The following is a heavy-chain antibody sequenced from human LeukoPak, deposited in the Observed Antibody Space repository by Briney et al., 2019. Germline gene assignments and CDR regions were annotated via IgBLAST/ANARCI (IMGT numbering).Heavy chain of an antibody. V-gene: IGHV4-39*07. CDR3: ARTAGKGDYVGWFDP. J-gene: IGHJ5*02. Sequence: SGTLSLTCTVSGGSISSSSYYWGWIRQPPGKGLEWLGYIYSSGSAYYNPSLKSRVTISVDTSKNHFSLRLTSVTAADTAVYYCARTAGKGDYVGWFDPWGQGTLVTVSS. D-gene: IGHD4-17*01. CDR1: GGSISSSSYY. CDR2: IYSSGSA.